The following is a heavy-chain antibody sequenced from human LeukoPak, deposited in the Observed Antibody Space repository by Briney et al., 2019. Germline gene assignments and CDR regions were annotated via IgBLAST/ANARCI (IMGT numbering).Heavy chain of an antibody. CDR2: ISSSSSCI. CDR1: GFTFSSYS. J-gene: IGHJ4*02. V-gene: IGHV3-21*01. D-gene: IGHD6-13*01. Sequence: PGGSLRLSCAASGFTFSSYSMNWVRQAPGKGLEWVSSISSSSSCIYYADSVKGRFTISRDNAKNSLYLQMNSLRAEDTAVYYCAISGIAAAVFVYWGQGTLVTVSS. CDR3: AISGIAAAVFVY.